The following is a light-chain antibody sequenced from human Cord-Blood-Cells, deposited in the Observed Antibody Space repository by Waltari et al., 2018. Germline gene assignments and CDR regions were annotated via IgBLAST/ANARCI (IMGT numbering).Light chain of an antibody. Sequence: EIVLTQSPATLSLSPGESATISCRASQSVSSYLAWYQQKPGQAPRLLIYDASNRATGIPARFSGSGSGTDFTLTISILEPEDFAVYYCQQRSNWPLTFGGGTKVEIK. CDR3: QQRSNWPLT. V-gene: IGKV3-11*01. CDR2: DAS. CDR1: QSVSSY. J-gene: IGKJ4*01.